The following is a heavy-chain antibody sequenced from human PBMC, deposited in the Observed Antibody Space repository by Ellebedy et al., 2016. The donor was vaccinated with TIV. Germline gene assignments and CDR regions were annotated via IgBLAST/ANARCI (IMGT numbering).Heavy chain of an antibody. CDR3: AKAPPAPRGWYRNYFEY. J-gene: IGHJ4*02. D-gene: IGHD6-19*01. V-gene: IGHV3-49*03. CDR2: IRAKQHGGTT. Sequence: GESLKISXTVSGFALGDYATSWFRQAPGKGLEWVSFIRAKQHGGTTESAASVKDRFTISRDDSKGIAYLQMNSLRTEDTAVYYCAKAPPAPRGWYRNYFEYWGQGTLVTVSS. CDR1: GFALGDYA.